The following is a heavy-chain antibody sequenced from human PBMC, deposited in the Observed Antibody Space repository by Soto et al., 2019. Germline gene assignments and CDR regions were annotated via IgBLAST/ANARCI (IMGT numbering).Heavy chain of an antibody. CDR1: GFTFSSYS. CDR2: ISSSSSTI. Sequence: EVQLVESGGGLVQPGGSLRLSCAASGFTFSSYSMNWVRQAPGKGLVWVSYISSSSSTIYYADSVKGRFTISRDNAKNSLYLQMNSLRAEDTAVYYCARLAYGDYVWDFDLWGRGTLVTVSS. CDR3: ARLAYGDYVWDFDL. D-gene: IGHD4-17*01. J-gene: IGHJ2*01. V-gene: IGHV3-48*01.